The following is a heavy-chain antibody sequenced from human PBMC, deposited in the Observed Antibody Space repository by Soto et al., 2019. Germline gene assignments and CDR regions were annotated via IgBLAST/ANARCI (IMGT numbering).Heavy chain of an antibody. J-gene: IGHJ4*02. CDR2: ISGSGGST. Sequence: GGSLRLSCAVSVFTFSSYAMSWVRQAPGKGLEWVSGISGSGGSTYYADSVRGRFTISRDNSKNTLYLQMNSLRAEDTAVYYCAKKAIIAAAKYYFDYWGQGTLVTVSS. V-gene: IGHV3-23*01. D-gene: IGHD6-13*01. CDR1: VFTFSSYA. CDR3: AKKAIIAAAKYYFDY.